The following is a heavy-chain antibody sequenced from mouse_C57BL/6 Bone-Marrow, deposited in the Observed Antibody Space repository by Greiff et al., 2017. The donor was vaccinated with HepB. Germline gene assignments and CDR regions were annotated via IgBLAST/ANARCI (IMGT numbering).Heavy chain of an antibody. CDR1: GYAFSSYW. Sequence: QVQLQQSGAELVKPGASVKISCKASGYAFSSYWMNWVKQRPGKGLEWIGQIYPGDGDTNYNGKFKGKATLTADKSSSTAYMQLSSLTSEDSAVYFCARLYYGSSLYFDYWGQGTTLTVSS. CDR3: ARLYYGSSLYFDY. V-gene: IGHV1-80*01. D-gene: IGHD1-1*01. J-gene: IGHJ2*01. CDR2: IYPGDGDT.